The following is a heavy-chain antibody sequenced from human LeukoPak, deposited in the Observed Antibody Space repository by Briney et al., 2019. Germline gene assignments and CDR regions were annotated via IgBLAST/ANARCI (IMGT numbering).Heavy chain of an antibody. D-gene: IGHD6-19*01. Sequence: SEALSLTCTVSGGSISSYYWSWIRQPPGKGLEWIGYIYYSGSTNYNPSLKSRVTISVDTSKNQFSLKLSSVTAADTAVYYCARDAYSSGWSYGMDVWGQGTMATVSS. CDR3: ARDAYSSGWSYGMDV. CDR2: IYYSGST. CDR1: GGSISSYY. V-gene: IGHV4-59*01. J-gene: IGHJ6*02.